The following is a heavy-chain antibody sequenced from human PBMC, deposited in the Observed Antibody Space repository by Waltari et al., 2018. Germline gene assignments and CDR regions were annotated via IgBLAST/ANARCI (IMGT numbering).Heavy chain of an antibody. D-gene: IGHD3-10*02. V-gene: IGHV3-33*01. CDR2: IWYDGSNK. J-gene: IGHJ4*02. CDR3: ARDVRWLDY. Sequence: QVQLVESGGGVVQPGRSLRLSCAASGFTFSSYGMHWVRQAPGKGLEWVAVIWYDGSNKYYVDSVKGRFTISRDNSKNTLYLQMNSLRAEDTAVYYCARDVRWLDYWGQGTLVTVSS. CDR1: GFTFSSYG.